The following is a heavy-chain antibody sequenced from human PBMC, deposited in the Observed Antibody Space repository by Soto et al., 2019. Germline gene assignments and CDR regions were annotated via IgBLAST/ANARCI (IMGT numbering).Heavy chain of an antibody. V-gene: IGHV4-59*08. J-gene: IGHJ4*02. CDR2: IYYSGST. Sequence: PSETLSLTCTVSGGSISSYYWSWIRQPPGKGLEWIGYIYYSGSTNYNTSLKSRLTITVDTSKNQFSQKLRPETAADTAVYYCARSDHYYYDSSGYWDYWGQGTLVTVS. D-gene: IGHD3-22*01. CDR1: GGSISSYY. CDR3: ARSDHYYYDSSGYWDY.